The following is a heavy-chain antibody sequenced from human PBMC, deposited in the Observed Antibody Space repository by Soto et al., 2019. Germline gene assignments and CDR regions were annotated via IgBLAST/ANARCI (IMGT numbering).Heavy chain of an antibody. CDR1: GYSFARYW. D-gene: IGHD6-6*01. J-gene: IGHJ6*02. CDR3: ARTRSFTLGFYYDGMDV. CDR2: IYPGDSDT. V-gene: IGHV5-51*01. Sequence: GESLKLSCEGSGYSFARYWIGWVRQMPVKDLELMGIIYPGDSDTRYSPSFQGQVTISADKSLRTAYLQWTSLKASDTALYYCARTRSFTLGFYYDGMDVWGQGTTVTVSS.